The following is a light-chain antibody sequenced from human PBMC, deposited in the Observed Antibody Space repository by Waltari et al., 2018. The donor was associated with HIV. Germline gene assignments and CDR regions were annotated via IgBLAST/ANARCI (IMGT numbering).Light chain of an antibody. J-gene: IGLJ3*02. Sequence: QSALTQPPSVSGSPGQSVTISCTGTNSDIGRYFSWYQHHPGQAPRLMIFDVSQRPSGISARFSGSKSGTTASLTISGLQTDDEADYFCSSYKGTIKLFGGGTKLTVL. V-gene: IGLV2-14*03. CDR2: DVS. CDR1: NSDIGRY. CDR3: SSYKGTIKL.